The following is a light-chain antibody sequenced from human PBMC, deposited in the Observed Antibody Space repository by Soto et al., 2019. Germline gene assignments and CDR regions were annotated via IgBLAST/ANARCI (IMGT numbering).Light chain of an antibody. Sequence: NDVSLWPATLAGSIGNRVIIACRSSQTISSWLAWYQQKPGKAPNLLIYDASFLESGFPARFSGSGSGTEVTLSISSLYPDDFATHYFHQDNNYFPITFGQGTRLEIK. CDR2: DAS. CDR1: QTISSW. V-gene: IGKV1-5*01. CDR3: HQDNNYFPIT. J-gene: IGKJ5*01.